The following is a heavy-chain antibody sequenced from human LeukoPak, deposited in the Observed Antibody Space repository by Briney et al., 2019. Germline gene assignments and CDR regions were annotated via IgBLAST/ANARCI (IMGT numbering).Heavy chain of an antibody. CDR2: IIPIFGTA. Sequence: SVKVSCKASGGTFSSYAISWVRQAPGQGLEWMGGIIPIFGTANYAQKFQGRVTITADESTSTAYMELSSLRSEDTAVYYCARVPSRFLEWWNWFDPWGQGTLVTVSS. V-gene: IGHV1-69*13. CDR1: GGTFSSYA. D-gene: IGHD3-3*01. J-gene: IGHJ5*02. CDR3: ARVPSRFLEWWNWFDP.